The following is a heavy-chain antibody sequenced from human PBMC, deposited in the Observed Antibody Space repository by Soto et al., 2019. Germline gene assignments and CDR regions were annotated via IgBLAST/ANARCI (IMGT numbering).Heavy chain of an antibody. Sequence: LSFVASGFNFSNFDMNWVRQAPGRGLEWISLISERGITTTYADSVRSRFTVSRDNAQSSLYLQMDRLTVEDTGVYYCARGGVVWGRGVLVTVSS. V-gene: IGHV3-48*03. CDR3: ARGGVV. CDR1: GFNFSNFD. J-gene: IGHJ4*02. D-gene: IGHD2-8*01. CDR2: ISERGITT.